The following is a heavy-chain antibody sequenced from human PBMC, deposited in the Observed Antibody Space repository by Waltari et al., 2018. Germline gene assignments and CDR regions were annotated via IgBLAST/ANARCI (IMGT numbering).Heavy chain of an antibody. Sequence: EVQLVQSGAEVKKPGATVKISCKASGYTFTDYYMHWVQQAPGKGLEWMGRVDPEDGETRDAEKFQGRVTITADTSTDTAYMELSSLRSEDTAVYYCAPITGTTYFDYWGQGTLVTVSS. CDR1: GYTFTDYY. J-gene: IGHJ4*02. V-gene: IGHV1-69-2*01. D-gene: IGHD1-7*01. CDR3: APITGTTYFDY. CDR2: VDPEDGET.